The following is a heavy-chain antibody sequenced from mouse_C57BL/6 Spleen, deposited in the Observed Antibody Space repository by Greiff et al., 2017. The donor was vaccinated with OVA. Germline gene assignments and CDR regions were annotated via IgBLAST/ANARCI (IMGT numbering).Heavy chain of an antibody. Sequence: EVQLQQSGPELVKPGASVKISCKASGYTFTDYYMNWVKQSHGKSLEWIGDINPNNGGTSYNQKFKGKATLTVDKSSSTAYMELRSLTSEDSAVYYCARGRPPDVWGTGTTVTVSS. J-gene: IGHJ1*03. V-gene: IGHV1-26*01. CDR2: INPNNGGT. CDR3: ARGRPPDV. CDR1: GYTFTDYY.